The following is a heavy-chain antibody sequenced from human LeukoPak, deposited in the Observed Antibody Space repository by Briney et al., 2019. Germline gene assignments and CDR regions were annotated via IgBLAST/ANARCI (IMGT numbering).Heavy chain of an antibody. CDR2: INSDGSST. CDR1: GFTFSSYW. V-gene: IGHV3-74*01. Sequence: GGSLRLSCAASGFTFSSYWMHWVRQAPGKGLVWVSRINSDGSSTSYADSVKGRFTISRDNAKNTLYLQMNSLRAEDTAVYYCARAYYYGSGSYYFRVGFDYWGQGTLVTVSS. CDR3: ARAYYYGSGSYYFRVGFDY. D-gene: IGHD3-10*01. J-gene: IGHJ4*02.